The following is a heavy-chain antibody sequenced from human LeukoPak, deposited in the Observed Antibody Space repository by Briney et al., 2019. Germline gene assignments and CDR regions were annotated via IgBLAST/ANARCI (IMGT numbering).Heavy chain of an antibody. CDR1: GGSISSGSYY. J-gene: IGHJ4*02. D-gene: IGHD1-26*01. Sequence: PSETLSLTCTVSGGSISSGSYYWSWIRQPARKGLEWIGRIYTNGHTNYNPSLKSRVTISADTSKNQFSLNLSSVTAADTAVYYCARVGVGATTVDYWGQGTLVTVSS. CDR3: ARVGVGATTVDY. CDR2: IYTNGHT. V-gene: IGHV4-61*02.